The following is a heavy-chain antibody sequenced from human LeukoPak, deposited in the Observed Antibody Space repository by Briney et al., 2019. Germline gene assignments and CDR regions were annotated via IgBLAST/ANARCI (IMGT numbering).Heavy chain of an antibody. Sequence: GGSLRLSCAASGFIFSSYSMNWVRQAPGKGLERVSSISSNSTYIYYADSVKGRFTISRDNAKNSLYLQMNSLRAEDTAVYYCATDPKGYYYDSSVVDYWGQGTLVTVSS. CDR1: GFIFSSYS. CDR3: ATDPKGYYYDSSVVDY. D-gene: IGHD3-22*01. J-gene: IGHJ4*02. CDR2: ISSNSTYI. V-gene: IGHV3-21*06.